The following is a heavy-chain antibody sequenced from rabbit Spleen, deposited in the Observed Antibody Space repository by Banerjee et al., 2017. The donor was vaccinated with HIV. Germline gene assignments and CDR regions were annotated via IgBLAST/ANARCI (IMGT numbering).Heavy chain of an antibody. V-gene: IGHV1S45*01. J-gene: IGHJ4*01. CDR1: GFSFSSGYY. Sequence: QEQLVESGGGLVTPGESLKLSCTASGFSFSSGYYMSWVRQAPGKGLEWIGCIGTGSGTTYYASWAKGRFTISKTSSTTVTLQMTSLTAADTATYFCARDLASSSGYYLGLWGPGTLVTV. CDR2: IGTGSGTT. D-gene: IGHD1-1*01. CDR3: ARDLASSSGYYLGL.